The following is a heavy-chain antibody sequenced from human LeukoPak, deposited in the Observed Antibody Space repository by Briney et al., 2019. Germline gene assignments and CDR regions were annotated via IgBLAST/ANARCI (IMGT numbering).Heavy chain of an antibody. V-gene: IGHV3-23*01. CDR1: GFAFSSCA. CDR3: AKGVGVVGATRFDY. D-gene: IGHD1-26*01. CDR2: VSGSGSGT. Sequence: GGSLRLSCAASGFAFSSCAMTWVRQAPGEGLEWVSAVSGSGSGTSYADSVKGRYTISRDNSKNTLYLQMNSLRAEDTTVYYCAKGVGVVGATRFDYWGQGTLVTVSS. J-gene: IGHJ4*02.